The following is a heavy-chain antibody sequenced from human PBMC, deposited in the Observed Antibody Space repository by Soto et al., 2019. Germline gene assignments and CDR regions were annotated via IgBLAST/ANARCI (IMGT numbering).Heavy chain of an antibody. D-gene: IGHD3-3*01. V-gene: IGHV3-15*01. CDR2: IKSKTDGGTT. Sequence: EVQLVESGGGLVKPGGSLRLSCAASGFTFSNAWMSWVRQAPGKGLEWVGRIKSKTDGGTTDYAAPVKGRFTISRGDSKNTLYLQMNSLKTEDTAVYYCTTDSLVLRFLEWAFDPWGQGTLVTVSS. J-gene: IGHJ5*02. CDR3: TTDSLVLRFLEWAFDP. CDR1: GFTFSNAW.